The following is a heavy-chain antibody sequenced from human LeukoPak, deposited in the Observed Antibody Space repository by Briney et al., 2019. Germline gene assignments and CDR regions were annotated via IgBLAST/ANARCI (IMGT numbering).Heavy chain of an antibody. J-gene: IGHJ3*01. CDR3: AREGRGIAVAGTPV. CDR1: GGTFSSYA. D-gene: IGHD6-19*01. Sequence: SVKVSCKASGGTFSSYAISWVRQAPGQGLEWMGGIIPIFGTANYAQKFQGRVTITAGESTSTAYMELSSLRSEDTAVYYCAREGRGIAVAGTPVWGQGTMVTVSS. V-gene: IGHV1-69*13. CDR2: IIPIFGTA.